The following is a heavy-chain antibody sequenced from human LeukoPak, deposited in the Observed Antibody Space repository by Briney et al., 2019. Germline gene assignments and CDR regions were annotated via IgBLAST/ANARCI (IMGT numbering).Heavy chain of an antibody. CDR1: GFTFINYA. V-gene: IGHV3-30-3*01. J-gene: IGHJ4*02. D-gene: IGHD1-26*01. CDR2: ISYDTTTQ. CDR3: ARALGFLDY. Sequence: GGSLRLSCAASGFTFINYAIHWVRQAPGKGLDWVSVISYDTTTQYYAASVKGRFTISRDNSKNTVSLQMNSLRSDDTAVYYCARALGFLDYWGQGTLVTVSS.